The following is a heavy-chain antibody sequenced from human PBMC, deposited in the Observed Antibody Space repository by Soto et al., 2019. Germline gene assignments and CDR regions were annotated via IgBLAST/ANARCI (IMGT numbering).Heavy chain of an antibody. D-gene: IGHD5-12*01. CDR3: ARWLHHSRDYYYYYGMDV. CDR2: IYYSGST. V-gene: IGHV4-61*08. Sequence: PSETLSLTCTVSGGSISSGGYYWSWIRQPPGKGLEWIGYIYYSGSTNYNPSLKSRVTISVDTSKNQFSLKLSSVTAADTAVYYCARWLHHSRDYYYYYGMDVWGQGTTVTVSS. CDR1: GGSISSGGYY. J-gene: IGHJ6*02.